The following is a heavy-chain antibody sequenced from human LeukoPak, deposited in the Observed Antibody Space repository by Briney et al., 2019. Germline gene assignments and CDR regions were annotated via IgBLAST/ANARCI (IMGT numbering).Heavy chain of an antibody. J-gene: IGHJ4*02. V-gene: IGHV1-2*04. CDR1: GYTFTGYY. Sequence: ASVKVSCKASGYTFTGYYMHWVRQAPGQGLEWMGWINPNRGGTNYAQKLQGWVTMTRDTSISTAYMELSRLRSDDTAVYYCARAFDRSNSPTGFDYWGQGTLVTVSS. CDR3: ARAFDRSNSPTGFDY. CDR2: INPNRGGT. D-gene: IGHD2-8*02.